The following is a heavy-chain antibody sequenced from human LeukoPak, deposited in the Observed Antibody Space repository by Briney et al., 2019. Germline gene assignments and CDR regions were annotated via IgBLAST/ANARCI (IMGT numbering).Heavy chain of an antibody. Sequence: GGSLRLSCAASGFTFSSYAMSWVRQAPGKGLEWVSAISGSGGSTYYADSVRGRFTISRDNSKNTLYLQMNSLRAEDTAVYYCAKDLMDYYDSSGYFFDYWGQGTLVTVSS. CDR2: ISGSGGST. J-gene: IGHJ4*02. CDR3: AKDLMDYYDSSGYFFDY. CDR1: GFTFSSYA. V-gene: IGHV3-23*01. D-gene: IGHD3-22*01.